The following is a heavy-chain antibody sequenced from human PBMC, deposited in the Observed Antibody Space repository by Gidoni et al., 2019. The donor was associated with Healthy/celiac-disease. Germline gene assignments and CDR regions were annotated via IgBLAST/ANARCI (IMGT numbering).Heavy chain of an antibody. CDR1: RGSTSSYY. CDR3: ARHPATVTSFGYYYYYMDV. CDR2: IYYSGST. D-gene: IGHD4-4*01. Sequence: QVQLQESGPGLVKPSETLSLTCTVSRGSTSSYYWSWIRQPPGKALEWIGYIYYSGSTNYNPSLKSRVTISVDTPKNQFSLKLSSVTAADTAVYYCARHPATVTSFGYYYYYMDVWGKGTTVTVSS. J-gene: IGHJ6*03. V-gene: IGHV4-59*08.